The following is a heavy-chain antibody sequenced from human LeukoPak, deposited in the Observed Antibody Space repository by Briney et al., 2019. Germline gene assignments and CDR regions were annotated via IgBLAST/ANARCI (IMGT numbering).Heavy chain of an antibody. CDR2: ISGSGGST. V-gene: IGHV3-23*01. J-gene: IGHJ3*02. D-gene: IGHD3-22*01. Sequence: PGGSLRLSCAASGFTFSSYAMSWVRQAPGKGLEWVSAISGSGGSTYYADSVKGRFTISRDNSKNTLYLQMNSLRAEDTAVYYCAKDSYDSSVWVSAEGAFDIWGQGTMVTVSS. CDR3: AKDSYDSSVWVSAEGAFDI. CDR1: GFTFSSYA.